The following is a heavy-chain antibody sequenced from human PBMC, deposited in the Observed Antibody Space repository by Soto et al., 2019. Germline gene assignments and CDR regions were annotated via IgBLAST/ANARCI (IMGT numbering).Heavy chain of an antibody. CDR1: GYSISSGYY. CDR2: IYHSGST. CDR3: AREGGYCSSTSCYEWSDP. V-gene: IGHV4-38-2*02. J-gene: IGHJ5*02. Sequence: SETLSLTCAVSGYSISSGYYWGWIRQPPGKGLEWIGSIYHSGSTYYNPSLKSRVTISVDTSKNQFSLKLSSVTAADTAVYYCAREGGYCSSTSCYEWSDPWGQGTLVTSPQ. D-gene: IGHD2-2*01.